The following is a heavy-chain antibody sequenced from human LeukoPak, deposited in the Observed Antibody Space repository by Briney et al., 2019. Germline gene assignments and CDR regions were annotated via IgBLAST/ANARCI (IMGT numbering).Heavy chain of an antibody. V-gene: IGHV3-7*01. D-gene: IGHD3-22*01. Sequence: GGSLRLSCAASGFTFSSYWMNWVRQAPGKGLEWVANIKQDGSVKNYVDSVKGRFTISRDNAKNSLYLQMKSLRAEDTAVYYCARDPVGARYYDYWGQGTLVTVSS. CDR3: ARDPVGARYYDY. CDR2: IKQDGSVK. CDR1: GFTFSSYW. J-gene: IGHJ4*02.